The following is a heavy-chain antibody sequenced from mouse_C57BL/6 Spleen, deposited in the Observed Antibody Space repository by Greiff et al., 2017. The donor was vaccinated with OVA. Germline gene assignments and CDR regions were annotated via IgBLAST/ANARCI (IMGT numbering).Heavy chain of an antibody. D-gene: IGHD1-1*01. CDR1: GFNIKNTY. Sequence: EVMLVESVAELVRPGASVKLSCTASGFNIKNTYMHWVKQRPEQGLEWIGRIDPANGTTKYAPKFQGKATITADTSSNTAYLQLSSLTSEDTAIYYCARDLLAGAMDYWGQGTSVTVSS. J-gene: IGHJ4*01. V-gene: IGHV14-3*01. CDR2: IDPANGTT. CDR3: ARDLLAGAMDY.